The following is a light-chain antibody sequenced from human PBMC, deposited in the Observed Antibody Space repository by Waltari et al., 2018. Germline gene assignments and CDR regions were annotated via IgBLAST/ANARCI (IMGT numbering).Light chain of an antibody. CDR3: SSYSSVTNVV. CDR1: SSDVGGHPY. J-gene: IGLJ2*01. CDR2: DVS. Sequence: QSALTQPASVSGSPGQSITISCTGTSSDVGGHPYVSWYQQHPGEAPTLFIYDVSSRPSGVSPRFSASRSGNTASLTISGLRTEDEADYYCSSYSSVTNVVFGGGTKLTVL. V-gene: IGLV2-14*01.